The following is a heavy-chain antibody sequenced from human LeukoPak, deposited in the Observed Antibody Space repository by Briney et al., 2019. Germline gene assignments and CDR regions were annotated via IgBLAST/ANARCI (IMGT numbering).Heavy chain of an antibody. CDR2: IKADGSGK. D-gene: IGHD3-10*01. CDR1: GFTVSSNY. J-gene: IGHJ4*01. CDR3: ARDRGWQQFDY. Sequence: GGSLRLSCAASGFTVSSNYMSWVRQAPGMGLERVANIKADGSGKYYVDSVRGRFSISRDNAKNSLYLELNSLRAEDTGVYFCARDRGWQQFDYWGQGTLVTVSS. V-gene: IGHV3-7*01.